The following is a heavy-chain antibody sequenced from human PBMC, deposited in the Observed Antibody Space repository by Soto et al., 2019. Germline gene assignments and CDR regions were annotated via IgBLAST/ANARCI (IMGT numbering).Heavy chain of an antibody. J-gene: IGHJ4*02. D-gene: IGHD6-13*01. Sequence: GESLKISCAASGFTFSSYWMSWVRQAPGKGLEWVANIKQDGSEKYYVDSVKGRFTISRDNAKNSLYLQMNSLRAEDTAVYYCARGYSIAAAPFDYWGQGTLVTVSS. CDR2: IKQDGSEK. CDR1: GFTFSSYW. CDR3: ARGYSIAAAPFDY. V-gene: IGHV3-7*01.